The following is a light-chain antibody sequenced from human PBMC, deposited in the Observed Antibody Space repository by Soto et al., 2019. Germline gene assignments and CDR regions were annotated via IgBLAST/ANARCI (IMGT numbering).Light chain of an antibody. Sequence: QSALTQPASVSGSPGQSITISCTGTSSDVGSYNLVSWYQHHPGKAPKLMIYEGSKRPSGVSNRFSGSKSGNTASLTISGLQAEDEADYYCCSYAGTSTYVVIGGGTKLTV. CDR1: SSDVGSYNL. CDR2: EGS. J-gene: IGLJ2*01. CDR3: CSYAGTSTYVV. V-gene: IGLV2-23*01.